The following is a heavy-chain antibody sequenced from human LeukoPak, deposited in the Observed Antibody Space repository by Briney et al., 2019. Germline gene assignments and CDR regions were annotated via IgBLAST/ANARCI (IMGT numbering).Heavy chain of an antibody. J-gene: IGHJ4*02. D-gene: IGHD3-10*01. CDR3: ARGPLMVRGPFDY. CDR2: IYYSGST. V-gene: IGHV4-59*01. Sequence: SETLFLTSTVYGGSISTYYWSWIRQPPGKVLEWIGFIYYSGSTNQNPSLRSRVTISVDTSKNQFSLKLNSVTAADTAVYYCARGPLMVRGPFDYWGQGTLVTVSS. CDR1: GGSISTYY.